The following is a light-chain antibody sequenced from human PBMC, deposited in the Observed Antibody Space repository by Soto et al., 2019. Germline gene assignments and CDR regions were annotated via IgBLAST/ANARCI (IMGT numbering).Light chain of an antibody. CDR1: SSDVGSYNL. CDR2: EVS. J-gene: IGLJ7*01. V-gene: IGLV2-23*02. Sequence: QSALTQPASVSGSPRQSITISCTGTSSDVGSYNLVSWYQQHPTKPPKLMIYEVSERPSGVSNRFSGSKSDNTASLTISGLQAEDEADYYCCSYAGSSTLAVFGGGTTLTVL. CDR3: CSYAGSSTLAV.